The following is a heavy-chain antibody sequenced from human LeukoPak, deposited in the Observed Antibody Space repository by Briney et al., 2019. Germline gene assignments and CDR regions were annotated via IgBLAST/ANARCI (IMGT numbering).Heavy chain of an antibody. Sequence: RGSLRLSCAASGFTVSSYAVTWVRQAPGKGLEWVSAISGSGSSTYYSDSVKGRFTISRDNSKNTMYLQMNSLRADDTAVYYCAQEYSSGPGYYYYMDVWGQGTTVTVSS. J-gene: IGHJ6*03. D-gene: IGHD6-19*01. V-gene: IGHV3-23*01. CDR1: GFTVSSYA. CDR2: ISGSGSST. CDR3: AQEYSSGPGYYYYMDV.